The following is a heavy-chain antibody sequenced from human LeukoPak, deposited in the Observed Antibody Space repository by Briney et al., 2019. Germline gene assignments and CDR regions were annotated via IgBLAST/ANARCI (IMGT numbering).Heavy chain of an antibody. V-gene: IGHV3-21*04. CDR1: GFTFSSYS. CDR2: ISSSSSYI. Sequence: GGSLRLSCAASGFTFSSYSMNWVRQAPGKGLEWVSSISSSSSYIYYADSVKGRFTISRDNSKDTLYLQMNSLRAEDTATYYCAKDRIGAAGTKDCFDLWGQGTLVTVAS. D-gene: IGHD6-13*01. J-gene: IGHJ4*02. CDR3: AKDRIGAAGTKDCFDL.